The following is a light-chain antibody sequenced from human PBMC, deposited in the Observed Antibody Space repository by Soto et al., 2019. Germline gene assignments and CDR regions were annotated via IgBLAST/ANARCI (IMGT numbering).Light chain of an antibody. V-gene: IGLV3-21*02. CDR1: NIGSKS. Sequence: SYELTQPPSVSVAPGQTARITCGGNNIGSKSVHWYQQKPGQAPVLVVYNDNVRPSGIPERFSGSNSGNTATLTISRVEAGDEADFYCQLWDSSTDEYVFGTGTKVTVL. CDR2: NDN. J-gene: IGLJ1*01. CDR3: QLWDSSTDEYV.